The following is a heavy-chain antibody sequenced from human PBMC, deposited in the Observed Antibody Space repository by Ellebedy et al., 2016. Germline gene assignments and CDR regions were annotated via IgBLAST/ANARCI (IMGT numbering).Heavy chain of an antibody. Sequence: SETLSLTXTVSGGSISSSSYYWGWIRQPPGKGLEWIGSIYYSGSTYYNPSLKSRVTISVDTSKNQFSLKLSSVTAADTAVYYCARDSPPPSEQHYYYYGMDVWGQGTTVTVSS. J-gene: IGHJ6*02. V-gene: IGHV4-39*07. D-gene: IGHD1/OR15-1a*01. CDR1: GGSISSSSYY. CDR2: IYYSGST. CDR3: ARDSPPPSEQHYYYYGMDV.